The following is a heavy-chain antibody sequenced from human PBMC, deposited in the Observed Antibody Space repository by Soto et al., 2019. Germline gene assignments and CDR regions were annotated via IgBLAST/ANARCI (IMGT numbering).Heavy chain of an antibody. D-gene: IGHD2-2*02. CDR2: ISGSGGST. CDR3: AKDLCPSRDSLYGLDV. J-gene: IGHJ6*02. CDR1: GFTFNTYA. Sequence: EVQLLESGGGLVQPGGSLRLSCAASGFTFNTYAMSWVRQAPGNGLEWVSSISGSGGSTYYADSVKGRFTVSRDNSKNTLYLQMISLRVEDTALYYCAKDLCPSRDSLYGLDVWGQGTTVTVSS. V-gene: IGHV3-23*01.